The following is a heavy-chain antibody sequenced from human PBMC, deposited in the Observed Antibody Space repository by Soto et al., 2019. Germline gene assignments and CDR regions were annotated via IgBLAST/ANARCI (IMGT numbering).Heavy chain of an antibody. Sequence: GGSLRLSCAASGFTFSSYGMHWVRQAPGKGLEWVAVISYDGSNKYYADSVKGRFTISRDNSKNTLYLQMNSLRAEDTAVYYCANLHATVHYMDVWGKGTTVTVSS. D-gene: IGHD4-4*01. CDR3: ANLHATVHYMDV. CDR2: ISYDGSNK. CDR1: GFTFSSYG. V-gene: IGHV3-30*18. J-gene: IGHJ6*03.